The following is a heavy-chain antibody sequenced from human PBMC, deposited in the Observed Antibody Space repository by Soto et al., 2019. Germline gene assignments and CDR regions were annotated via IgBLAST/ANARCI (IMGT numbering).Heavy chain of an antibody. J-gene: IGHJ4*02. CDR3: ARAGGRIQYLYYFEY. CDR2: IIPIFGTA. CDR1: GCTFSSYA. Sequence: GASVKVSCKASGCTFSSYAISWVRQAPGQGLEWMGGIIPIFGTANYAQKFQGRVTITADESTSTAYMELSSLRSEDTAVYYCARAGGRIQYLYYFEYWGQGTLVIVS. V-gene: IGHV1-69*13. D-gene: IGHD5-18*01.